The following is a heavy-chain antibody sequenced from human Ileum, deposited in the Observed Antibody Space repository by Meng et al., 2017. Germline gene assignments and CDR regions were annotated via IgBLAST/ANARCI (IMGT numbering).Heavy chain of an antibody. D-gene: IGHD3-22*01. CDR1: GGSVNTGSYY. J-gene: IGHJ4*02. Sequence: QVRLQGPGPGLVRPSVTLSLTCTISGGSVNTGSYYWSWIRQPPGKGLEWIGYMYFSGSTKYNASLKSRVSISVDTSKKQFSLNLTSVTAADTAVYYCARGHYDKYFDSWGQGTLVTVSS. CDR3: ARGHYDKYFDS. V-gene: IGHV4-61*01. CDR2: MYFSGST.